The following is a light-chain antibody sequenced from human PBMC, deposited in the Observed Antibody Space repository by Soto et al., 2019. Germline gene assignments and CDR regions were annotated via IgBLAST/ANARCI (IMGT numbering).Light chain of an antibody. J-gene: IGLJ2*01. CDR3: QVWDSGSAHVV. CDR2: SDT. Sequence: SYELTQPPSVSVAPGKTASISCGGNNIGSKGVHRYQQKPGQAHVLVIYSDTDLPPVIPERFSGSNSANLATLTISRVEAGDEADYYCQVWDSGSAHVVFGGGTKLTVL. V-gene: IGLV3-21*04. CDR1: NIGSKG.